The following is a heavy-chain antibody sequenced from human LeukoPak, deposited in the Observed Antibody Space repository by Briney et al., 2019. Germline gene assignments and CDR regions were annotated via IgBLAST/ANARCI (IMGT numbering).Heavy chain of an antibody. CDR2: INHSGST. CDR3: ARVGLPYYYGSGSYSPASNAFVI. D-gene: IGHD3-10*01. V-gene: IGHV4-34*01. Sequence: SETLSLTCAVYGGSFSGYYWSWIRQPPGKGLEWIGEINHSGSTNYNPSLKSRVTISVDTSKNQFSLKLSSVTAADTAVYYCARVGLPYYYGSGSYSPASNAFVIWGQGTMVTVSS. J-gene: IGHJ3*02. CDR1: GGSFSGYY.